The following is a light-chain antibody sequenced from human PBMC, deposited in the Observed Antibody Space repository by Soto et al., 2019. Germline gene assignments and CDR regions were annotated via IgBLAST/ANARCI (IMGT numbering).Light chain of an antibody. Sequence: QSALTQTASVSGSPGQSITISCTGTSSDVVVYDYVSWYQQHPGKAPKLMIYDVSDRPSGVSNRFSGSKSGNTASLTISGLQAENEANNYCSSYTTSSTVVFGGGIKLTVL. V-gene: IGLV2-14*03. CDR2: DVS. CDR3: SSYTTSSTVV. J-gene: IGLJ2*01. CDR1: SSDVVVYDY.